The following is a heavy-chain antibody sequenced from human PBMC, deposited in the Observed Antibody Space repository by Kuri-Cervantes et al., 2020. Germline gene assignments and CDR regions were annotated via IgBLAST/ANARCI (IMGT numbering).Heavy chain of an antibody. D-gene: IGHD2-15*01. J-gene: IGHJ6*02. V-gene: IGHV3-48*02. CDR3: ARDGSWGSFYYGMDV. CDR2: ISSSSSTI. Sequence: LSLTCAASGFTFSSYSINWVRQAPGKGLEWVSYISSSSSTIYYADSVKGRFTISRDNAKNSLYLQMNSLRDEDTAVYYCARDGSWGSFYYGMDVWGQGTTVTVSS. CDR1: GFTFSSYS.